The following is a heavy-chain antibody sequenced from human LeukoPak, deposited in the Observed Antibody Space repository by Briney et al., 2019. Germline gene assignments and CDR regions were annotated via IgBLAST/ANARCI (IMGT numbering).Heavy chain of an antibody. D-gene: IGHD6-13*01. V-gene: IGHV1-46*01. Sequence: ASVKVSCKASGYTLTSYYMHWVRQAPGQGLEWMGIINPTVGDTIYAQKFQGRVTMTRDMSTSTVHMELSSLRSDDTAVYYCARYGFSSSWQGGWHAFDIWGQGTMVTVSS. CDR1: GYTLTSYY. J-gene: IGHJ3*02. CDR2: INPTVGDT. CDR3: ARYGFSSSWQGGWHAFDI.